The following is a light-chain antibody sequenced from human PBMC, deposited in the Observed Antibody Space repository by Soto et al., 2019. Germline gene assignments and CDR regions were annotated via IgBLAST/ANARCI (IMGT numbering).Light chain of an antibody. J-gene: IGLJ2*01. CDR2: DVN. CDR1: SSDLGTYDY. V-gene: IGLV2-14*01. CDR3: SSYTTSSSVI. Sequence: QSALTQPASVSGSPGQSIAISCSGTSSDLGTYDYVSWYQQHPGKAPKLMLFDVNHRPSGVSDRFFGSKSGNTASLTISGLQAEDEADYYCSSYTTSSSVIFGRGTKLTVL.